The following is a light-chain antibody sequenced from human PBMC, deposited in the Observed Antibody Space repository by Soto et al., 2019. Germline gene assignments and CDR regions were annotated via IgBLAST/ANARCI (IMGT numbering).Light chain of an antibody. CDR1: QSISSW. CDR3: QQYNNWPRT. Sequence: DIQMTQSPSTLSASVGDRVTITCRASQSISSWLAWYQQKPGKAPNLLIYMASTLESGVPSRFSGSGSGTEFTLTIGSLQSEDFAVYYCQQYNNWPRTFGQGTKV. V-gene: IGKV1-5*03. J-gene: IGKJ1*01. CDR2: MAS.